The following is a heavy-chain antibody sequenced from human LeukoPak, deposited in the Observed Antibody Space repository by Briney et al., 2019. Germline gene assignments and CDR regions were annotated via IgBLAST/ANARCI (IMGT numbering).Heavy chain of an antibody. CDR3: ARLGTDGEGAEGFDY. CDR2: IIPILGIA. D-gene: IGHD4-17*01. J-gene: IGHJ4*02. CDR1: GGTFISYA. Sequence: GASVKVSCKASGGTFISYAISWVRQAPGQGLEWMGRIIPILGIANYAQKFQGRVTITADKSTSTAYMELSSLGSEDTAVYYCARLGTDGEGAEGFDYWGQGTLVTVSS. V-gene: IGHV1-69*04.